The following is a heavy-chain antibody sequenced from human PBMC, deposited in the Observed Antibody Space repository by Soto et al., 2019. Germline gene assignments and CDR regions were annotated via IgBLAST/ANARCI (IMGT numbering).Heavy chain of an antibody. J-gene: IGHJ3*02. CDR3: ARGVYGSGNYYTGPSAFDI. V-gene: IGHV1-69*06. Sequence: QVQLEQSGAEVKKPGSSVKVSCKASGGTLSDHGVAWLRQAPGQGLEWMGGTIPVFNTAKYAQKVQGRVTVTADKLTNIAYMELSSLRSEDTAFYFCARGVYGSGNYYTGPSAFDIWGQGTMVIVSS. D-gene: IGHD3-10*01. CDR2: TIPVFNTA. CDR1: GGTLSDHG.